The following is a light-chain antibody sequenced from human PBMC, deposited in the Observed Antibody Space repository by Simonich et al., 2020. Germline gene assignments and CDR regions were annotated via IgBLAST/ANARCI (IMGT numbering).Light chain of an antibody. J-gene: IGKJ3*01. Sequence: EIVLTQSPGTLSLSPGERATLSCRASQSVSSSYLAWYQQKPGQAPRLLLYGASSRATGIPDRFSGSGSGTDFTLTISRLEPEDFAVYYCQQYNNWPLTFGPGTKVDIK. CDR2: GAS. V-gene: IGKV3-20*01. CDR3: QQYNNWPLT. CDR1: QSVSSSY.